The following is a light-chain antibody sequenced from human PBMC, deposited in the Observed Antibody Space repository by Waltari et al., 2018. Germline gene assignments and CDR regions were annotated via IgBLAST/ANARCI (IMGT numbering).Light chain of an antibody. CDR3: QQLSSYPLT. Sequence: DIQLTQSPSSLSASVGDRVVLTCRASQDISTYLTWDQQKPGKAPKHLIYVASTLQSGVPSRFSGDGSGTEFTLTIRSVQPEDFATYYCQQLSSYPLTFGGGTKVEI. V-gene: IGKV1-9*01. CDR2: VAS. CDR1: QDISTY. J-gene: IGKJ4*01.